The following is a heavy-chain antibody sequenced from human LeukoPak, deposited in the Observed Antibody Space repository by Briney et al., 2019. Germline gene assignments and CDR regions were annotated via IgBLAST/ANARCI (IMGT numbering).Heavy chain of an antibody. CDR1: GYTFTGYY. D-gene: IGHD3-10*01. V-gene: IGHV1-2*04. Sequence: ASVKLSRKASGYTFTGYYMHWVRQAPGQGLEWMGWINPNSGGTNYAQTFKGWVTITRDTSISTAYMELNRLRSDDTAVYYCARAELGGYYGSGSYSYWGQGTLVTVSS. CDR2: INPNSGGT. J-gene: IGHJ4*02. CDR3: ARAELGGYYGSGSYSY.